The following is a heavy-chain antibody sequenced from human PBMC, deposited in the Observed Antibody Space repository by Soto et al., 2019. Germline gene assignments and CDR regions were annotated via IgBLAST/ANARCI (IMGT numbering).Heavy chain of an antibody. CDR2: MNAHSGDT. Sequence: GASVKVSCKASGYSFTSNDITWVRQATGQGLEWMGWMNAHSGDTGYAQKFQGRVTMTRNTSTNTAYLELTSLTSENTAVYYCARDSTSPDYWGQGTPVTVSS. D-gene: IGHD2-2*01. V-gene: IGHV1-8*01. CDR1: GYSFTSND. CDR3: ARDSTSPDY. J-gene: IGHJ4*02.